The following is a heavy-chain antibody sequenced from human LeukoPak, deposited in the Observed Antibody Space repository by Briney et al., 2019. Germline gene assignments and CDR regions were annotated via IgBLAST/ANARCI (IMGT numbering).Heavy chain of an antibody. CDR3: APTAEAYTSWWKV. CDR1: GYTFTDDY. V-gene: IGHV1-2*02. D-gene: IGHD2-2*01. CDR2: INPGSGFT. Sequence: ASVKVSCKASGYTFTDDYMHWVRQAPGQGLEFMGWINPGSGFTNYAQKFQGRVTMTRDTSISTAYLEVRSLTSDDTAVYYCAPTAEAYTSWWKVWGQGTLVTVSS. J-gene: IGHJ4*02.